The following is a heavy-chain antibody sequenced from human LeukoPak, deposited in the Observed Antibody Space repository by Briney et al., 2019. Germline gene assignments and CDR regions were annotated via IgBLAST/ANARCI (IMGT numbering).Heavy chain of an antibody. CDR2: MNPNSDNT. J-gene: IGHJ4*02. D-gene: IGHD5-24*01. CDR3: ARGSERYSDGPVDY. Sequence: ASVKVSCKASGYTFTSYGISWVRQATGQGLEWMGWMNPNSDNTGYAQQFQGRVTLTRNTSVSTAYMELSSLRYEDTAMYYCARGSERYSDGPVDYWGQGTLVTVSS. CDR1: GYTFTSYG. V-gene: IGHV1-8*03.